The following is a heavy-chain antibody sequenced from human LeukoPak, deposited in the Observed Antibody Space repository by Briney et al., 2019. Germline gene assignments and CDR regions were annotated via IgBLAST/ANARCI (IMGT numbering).Heavy chain of an antibody. J-gene: IGHJ6*04. Sequence: SETLSLTCAVSGYSIGSGFYWGWIRQPPGKGLEWIGRIFHSGSTYYNPSLKSRVTISVDTSKNQFSLKLSSVTAADTALYYCARASGSYGSGSYYYPGMDVWGKGTTVTVSS. V-gene: IGHV4-38-2*01. CDR1: GYSIGSGFY. D-gene: IGHD3-10*01. CDR3: ARASGSYGSGSYYYPGMDV. CDR2: IFHSGST.